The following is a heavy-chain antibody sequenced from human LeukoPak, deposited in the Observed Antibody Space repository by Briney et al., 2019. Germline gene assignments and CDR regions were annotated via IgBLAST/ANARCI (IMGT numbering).Heavy chain of an antibody. J-gene: IGHJ4*02. CDR1: GDSISSGDYY. D-gene: IGHD6-13*01. CDR2: IYYSGST. V-gene: IGHV4-31*03. CDR3: ARVREATIAPFFDY. Sequence: SETLSLTCTVSGDSISSGDYYWTWIRQHPGKGLEWIGCIYYSGSTYYNLSLKSRVIISADTSKNHFSLKLSSVTAADTAVYYCARVREATIAPFFDYWGQGILATVSS.